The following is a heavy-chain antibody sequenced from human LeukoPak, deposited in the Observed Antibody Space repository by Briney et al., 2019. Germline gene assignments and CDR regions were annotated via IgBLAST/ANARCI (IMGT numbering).Heavy chain of an antibody. D-gene: IGHD2-2*01. V-gene: IGHV3-33*01. CDR3: ARSIVGYCSSTSCYDYYYYGMDV. J-gene: IGHJ6*02. Sequence: PGRSLRLSCAASGFTFSSYGMHWVRQAPGKGLEWVAVIWYDGSNEYYADSVKGRFTISRDNSKNTLYLQMNSLRAEDTAVYYCARSIVGYCSSTSCYDYYYYGMDVWGQGTTVTVSS. CDR2: IWYDGSNE. CDR1: GFTFSSYG.